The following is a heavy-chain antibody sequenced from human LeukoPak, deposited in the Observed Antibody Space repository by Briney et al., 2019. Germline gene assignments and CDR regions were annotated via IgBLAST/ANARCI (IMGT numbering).Heavy chain of an antibody. CDR1: GFSFSIYS. Sequence: GGSLRLSCAASGFSFSIYSMNWVRQAPGSGLEWVSSISSTSSYISHADSVKGRFTISRDNAKNSLYLQMNRLRAEDTAVYYCARVLIAVADTVGDFWGQGTLVTVSS. V-gene: IGHV3-21*01. CDR3: ARVLIAVADTVGDF. J-gene: IGHJ4*02. D-gene: IGHD6-19*01. CDR2: ISSTSSYI.